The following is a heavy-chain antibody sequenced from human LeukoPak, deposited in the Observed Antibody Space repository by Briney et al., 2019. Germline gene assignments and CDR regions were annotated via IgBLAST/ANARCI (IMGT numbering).Heavy chain of an antibody. D-gene: IGHD3-9*01. CDR2: FNPEDGET. J-gene: IGHJ4*02. V-gene: IGHV1-24*01. CDR1: VYTLIELS. CDR3: ATPYLRYFDWSY. Sequence: ASVKVSCKVSVYTLIELSMHWVRQALEERLERMGRFNPEDGETIYAQKFQGRVTMTEDTSTDTAYMELSSLRSEDTAVYYCATPYLRYFDWSYWGQGTLVTVSS.